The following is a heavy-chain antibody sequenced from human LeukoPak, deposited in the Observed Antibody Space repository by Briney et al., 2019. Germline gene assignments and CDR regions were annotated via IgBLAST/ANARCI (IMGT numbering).Heavy chain of an antibody. J-gene: IGHJ4*02. Sequence: GGSLRLSCAASGFTFSSYDMHWVRQDSGKGLEWGAVISDDRSNKYYADSVKGRFTISRDNSKNTLYLQMNSLRAEDTAVYYCAKSYYDFWSGYYQTFDYWGQGTLVTVSS. D-gene: IGHD3-3*01. V-gene: IGHV3-30*18. CDR3: AKSYYDFWSGYYQTFDY. CDR1: GFTFSSYD. CDR2: ISDDRSNK.